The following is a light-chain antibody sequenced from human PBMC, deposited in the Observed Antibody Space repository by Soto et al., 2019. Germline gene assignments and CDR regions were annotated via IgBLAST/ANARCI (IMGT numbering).Light chain of an antibody. J-gene: IGKJ5*01. CDR1: QSVSSN. CDR2: GAS. CDR3: QQYNDWPIT. Sequence: EIVLTQSPATLSVAQEERATLSWGASQSVSSNLAWYQQKPGQAPRLLIYGASTRATGIPARFSGSGSGTEFTLTISSLQSEDFAIYYCQQYNDWPITFGQGTRLEIK. V-gene: IGKV3-15*01.